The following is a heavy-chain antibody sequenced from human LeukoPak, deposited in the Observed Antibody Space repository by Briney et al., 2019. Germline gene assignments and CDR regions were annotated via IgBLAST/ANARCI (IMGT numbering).Heavy chain of an antibody. CDR2: ISYSGST. CDR3: ARGSRRMADFHY. D-gene: IGHD1-26*01. Sequence: ETCSLTCTVSGDSISSSDYYWGWIRQPPGKGLGWIGTISYSGSTYYNPSLQSRVTISVDTSKNQFSLELSSVTAADTAVYYCARGSRRMADFHYWGQGTMVTVSS. V-gene: IGHV4-39*01. J-gene: IGHJ4*02. CDR1: GDSISSSDYY.